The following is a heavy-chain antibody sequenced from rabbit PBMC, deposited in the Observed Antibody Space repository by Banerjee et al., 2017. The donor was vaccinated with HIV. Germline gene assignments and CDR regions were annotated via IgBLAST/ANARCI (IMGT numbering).Heavy chain of an antibody. D-gene: IGHD1-1*01. CDR2: IYAGKGST. CDR1: GFDFSSYY. J-gene: IGHJ4*01. CDR3: ARGSSGYYTGLNL. Sequence: QLKETGGGLVQPGGSLTLSCKASGFDFSSYYMSWVRQAPGKGLEWIGIIYAGKGSTDYASWVNGRFTISSDNAQNTVDLQMNSLTAADTATYFCARGSSGYYTGLNLWGPGTLVTVS. V-gene: IGHV1S7*01.